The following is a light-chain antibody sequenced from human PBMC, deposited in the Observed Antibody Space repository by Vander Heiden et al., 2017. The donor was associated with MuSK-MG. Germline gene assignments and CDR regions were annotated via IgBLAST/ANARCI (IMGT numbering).Light chain of an antibody. J-gene: IGKJ3*01. CDR1: QSISSW. Sequence: DIQMTQSPSTLSASVGDRVTITCRAGQSISSWLAWYQQKPGKAPKLLIYDASSLESGVPSRFSGSGSGTEFTLTISSLQPDDFATYYCQQYNSYSLFTFGHGTKVXIK. CDR3: QQYNSYSLFT. CDR2: DAS. V-gene: IGKV1-5*01.